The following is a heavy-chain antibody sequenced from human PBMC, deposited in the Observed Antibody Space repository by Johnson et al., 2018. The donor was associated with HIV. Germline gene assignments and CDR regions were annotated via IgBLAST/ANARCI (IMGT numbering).Heavy chain of an antibody. D-gene: IGHD6-19*01. CDR3: ARDHGWSRGWLFDAFDI. J-gene: IGHJ3*02. CDR2: ISSSGSTL. CDR1: GFIFSDYY. Sequence: QVQLVESGGGLVKPGGSLRLSCAASGFIFSDYYMSWIRQAPGKGLEWVSYISSSGSTLYYADSVKGRFTISRDNAKNSLYLQMNSLRPEDTAVYYCARDHGWSRGWLFDAFDIWGQGTMVTVSS. V-gene: IGHV3-11*04.